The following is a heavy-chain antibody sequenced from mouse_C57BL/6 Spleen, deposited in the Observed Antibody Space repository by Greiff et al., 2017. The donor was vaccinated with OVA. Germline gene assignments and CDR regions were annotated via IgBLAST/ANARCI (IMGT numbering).Heavy chain of an antibody. V-gene: IGHV1-55*01. D-gene: IGHD1-1*01. CDR3: ARPSTVVTLDY. J-gene: IGHJ2*01. CDR2: IYPGSGST. Sequence: VQLQQPGAELVKPGASVKMSCKASGYTFTSYWITWVKQRPGQGLAWIGDIYPGSGSTNYNEKFKSKANLTVDTSSSTAYMQLSSLTSEDSAVSYCARPSTVVTLDYWGQGTTLTVSS. CDR1: GYTFTSYW.